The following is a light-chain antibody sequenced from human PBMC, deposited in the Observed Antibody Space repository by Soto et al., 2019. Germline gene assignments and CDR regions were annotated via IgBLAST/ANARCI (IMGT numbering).Light chain of an antibody. CDR2: GAS. V-gene: IGKV3-15*01. CDR3: QQYNNWWT. Sequence: IVLTQYPATLSLSPGERATLSCRASQSVSSNLAWYQQKPGQAPMLLISGASTRATGIPARFSGTGSGTEFTLTISSLQSEDFAVYYCQQYNNWWTFGQGTKVDI. J-gene: IGKJ1*01. CDR1: QSVSSN.